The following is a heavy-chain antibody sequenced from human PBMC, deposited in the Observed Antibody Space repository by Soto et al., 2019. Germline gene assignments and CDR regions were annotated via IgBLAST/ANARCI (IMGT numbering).Heavy chain of an antibody. Sequence: QITLTESGPTLVKPTQTLTLTCTFSGFSLSTNGVGVGWIRQPPGKALEWLALIYWDDDERYNPSLKTRLTITKDTSRNQVVLTMTNMDPVDTATYYCAHRASGIKEGIFDYWGQGTLVTVSS. J-gene: IGHJ4*02. CDR3: AHRASGIKEGIFDY. V-gene: IGHV2-5*02. CDR2: IYWDDDE. CDR1: GFSLSTNGVG. D-gene: IGHD1-26*01.